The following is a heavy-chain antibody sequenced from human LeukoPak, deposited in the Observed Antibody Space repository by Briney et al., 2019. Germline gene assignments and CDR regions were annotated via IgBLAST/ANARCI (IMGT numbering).Heavy chain of an antibody. CDR1: DFTFSTYG. Sequence: GGSLRLSCAASDFTFSTYGMSWVRQAPGKGLEWVSGISCSGSSTYYADSVKGRFTISRDNSKNTVYLQMNSLRAEDTAVYYCAKQAWWSGYFYFLPFDYWGQGTLVTVSS. D-gene: IGHD3-3*01. V-gene: IGHV3-23*01. CDR2: ISCSGSST. CDR3: AKQAWWSGYFYFLPFDY. J-gene: IGHJ4*02.